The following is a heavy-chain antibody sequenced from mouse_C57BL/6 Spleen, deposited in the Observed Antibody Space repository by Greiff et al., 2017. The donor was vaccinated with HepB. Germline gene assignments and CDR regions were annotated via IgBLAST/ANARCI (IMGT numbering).Heavy chain of an antibody. Sequence: EVQLQQSGPELVKPGASVKIPCKASGYTFTDYNMDWVKQSHGKSLEWIGDINPNNGGTIYNQKFKGKATLTVDKSSSTAYMELRSLTSEDTAVYYCARKTSYYSNYYARDYWGQGTSVTVSS. J-gene: IGHJ4*01. CDR1: GYTFTDYN. D-gene: IGHD2-5*01. CDR3: ARKTSYYSNYYARDY. V-gene: IGHV1-18*01. CDR2: INPNNGGT.